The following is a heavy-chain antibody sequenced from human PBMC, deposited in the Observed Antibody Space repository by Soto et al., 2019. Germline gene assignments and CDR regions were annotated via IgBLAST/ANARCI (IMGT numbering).Heavy chain of an antibody. CDR3: ARGYDYGDYYFDY. Sequence: SVKVSCKASGGTFSSYAISWVRHAPGQGLEWMGGIIPIFGTANYAQKFQGRVTITADESTSTAYMELSSLRSEDTAVYYCARGYDYGDYYFDYWGQGTLVTVSS. CDR1: GGTFSSYA. J-gene: IGHJ4*02. V-gene: IGHV1-69*13. D-gene: IGHD4-17*01. CDR2: IIPIFGTA.